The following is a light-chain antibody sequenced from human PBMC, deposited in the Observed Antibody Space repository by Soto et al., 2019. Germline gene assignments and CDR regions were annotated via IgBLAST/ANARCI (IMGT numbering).Light chain of an antibody. J-gene: IGLJ3*02. CDR2: SNY. Sequence: QSVLTQPPSASGTPGQRVTISCSGSSSNIGSNIVNWYQHLPGTAPKLLIYSNYQRPSGVPDRFSGSRSGTSASLAISGLQSEEEADYYCATWDDSLNGWVFGGGTKLTVL. CDR3: ATWDDSLNGWV. V-gene: IGLV1-44*01. CDR1: SSNIGSNI.